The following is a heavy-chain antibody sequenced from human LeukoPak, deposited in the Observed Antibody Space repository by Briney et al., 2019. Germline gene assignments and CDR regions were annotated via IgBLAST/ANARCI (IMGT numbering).Heavy chain of an antibody. J-gene: IGHJ4*02. CDR3: AREDLGRRVEGEWGWLQFGYFDY. V-gene: IGHV1-46*01. D-gene: IGHD5-24*01. Sequence: ASVKVSCKASGYTFTSYYMHWVRQAPGQGLEWMGIINPSGGSTSYAQKFQGRVTMTRDTSTSTVYMELSSLRSEDTAVYYCAREDLGRRVEGEWGWLQFGYFDYWGQGTLVTVSS. CDR2: INPSGGST. CDR1: GYTFTSYY.